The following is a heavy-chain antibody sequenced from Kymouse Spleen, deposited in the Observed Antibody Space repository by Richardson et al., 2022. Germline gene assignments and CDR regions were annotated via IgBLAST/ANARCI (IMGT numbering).Heavy chain of an antibody. J-gene: IGHJ6*02. CDR1: GFTFDDYA. Sequence: EVQLVESGGGLVQPGRSLRLSCAASGFTFDDYAMHWVRQAPGKGLEWVSGISWNSGSIGYADSVKGRFTISRDNAKNSLYLQMNSLRAEDTALYYCAKAPSSSRYYYYYYGMDVWGQGTTVTVSS. D-gene: IGHD6-6*01. CDR3: AKAPSSSRYYYYYYGMDV. CDR2: ISWNSGSI. V-gene: IGHV3-9*01.